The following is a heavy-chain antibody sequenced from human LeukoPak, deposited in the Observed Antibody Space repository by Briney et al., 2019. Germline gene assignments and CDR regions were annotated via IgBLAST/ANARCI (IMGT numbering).Heavy chain of an antibody. Sequence: GGSLRLSCAASGFTFSSYAMSWVRQAPGKGLQWVSAISGSGGTIYYADSVKGRFTISRDNFKNTLYLQMNSLRAEDTAVYYCAKVQEMATILPPFHYWGQGTLVTVSS. CDR2: ISGSGGTI. CDR1: GFTFSSYA. V-gene: IGHV3-23*01. D-gene: IGHD5-24*01. CDR3: AKVQEMATILPPFHY. J-gene: IGHJ4*02.